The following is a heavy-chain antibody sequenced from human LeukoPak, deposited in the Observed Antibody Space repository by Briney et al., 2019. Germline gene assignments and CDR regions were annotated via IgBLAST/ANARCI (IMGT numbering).Heavy chain of an antibody. J-gene: IGHJ4*02. D-gene: IGHD6-19*01. Sequence: GGSLRLSCAASGFTFSNAWMSWVRQAPGKGLEWVGRIKSKTDGGTTDYAAPVKGRFTISRDDSKDTLYLQMNSLKTEDTAVYYCTTDKVSGWNLGYWGQGTLVTVSS. V-gene: IGHV3-15*01. CDR3: TTDKVSGWNLGY. CDR1: GFTFSNAW. CDR2: IKSKTDGGTT.